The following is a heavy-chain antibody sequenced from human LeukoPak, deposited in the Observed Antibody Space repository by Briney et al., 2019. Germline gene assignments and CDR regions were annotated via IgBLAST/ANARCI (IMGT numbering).Heavy chain of an antibody. Sequence: SGGSLRLSCEVSGITFRKYWMTWVRQAPGKGLEWVASINEDGSTQWYVDSVKGRFTVSRDNAKNSLHLQVNSLRVDDTAVYYCTRDYSNARDYWGQGTLATVSS. CDR1: GITFRKYW. J-gene: IGHJ4*02. CDR3: TRDYSNARDY. D-gene: IGHD2-21*01. V-gene: IGHV3-7*01. CDR2: INEDGSTQ.